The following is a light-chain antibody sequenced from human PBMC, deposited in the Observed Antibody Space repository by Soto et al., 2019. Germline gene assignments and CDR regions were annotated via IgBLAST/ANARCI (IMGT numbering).Light chain of an antibody. CDR2: GAS. J-gene: IGKJ2*01. CDR3: QQYCSSPWGT. CDR1: QSVSSSY. Sequence: ELVLTQSPGPLSLSPGERATLSCRASQSVSSSYVAWYQQKPGQAPMLLIYGASSSATGIPDRFSGSGSGTDFTLTISRLEPDDFAVDYCQQYCSSPWGTFGQGTELEIK. V-gene: IGKV3-20*01.